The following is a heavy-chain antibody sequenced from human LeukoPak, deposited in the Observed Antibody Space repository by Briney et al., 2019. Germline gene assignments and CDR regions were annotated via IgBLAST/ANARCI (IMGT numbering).Heavy chain of an antibody. J-gene: IGHJ4*02. D-gene: IGHD4-17*01. CDR2: ISYAVSNT. CDR1: VFTFSSYA. Sequence: GGSLRLSCAASVFTFSSYAVHWVGRAPGKGLRWVALISYAVSNTFYADYMKGLFTISRENSKTTLYLQMNSLRVEDTAVYYCARDGDGDYVFSYYFDYWGQGTLVTVSS. CDR3: ARDGDGDYVFSYYFDY. V-gene: IGHV3-30*04.